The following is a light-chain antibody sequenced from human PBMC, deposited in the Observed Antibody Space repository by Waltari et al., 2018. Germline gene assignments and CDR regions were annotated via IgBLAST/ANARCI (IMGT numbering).Light chain of an antibody. CDR2: DDT. CDR1: KLGDKY. V-gene: IGLV3-1*01. Sequence: SYDLTQPPSVSVSPGQTASITCSGDKLGDKYVSWYQQRPGQSPVLVIHDDTKRPSGITDRFSGSNSGNTATLTVSETQASDEADYSCQVWHNRAVVFGGGTKLTVL. CDR3: QVWHNRAVV. J-gene: IGLJ2*01.